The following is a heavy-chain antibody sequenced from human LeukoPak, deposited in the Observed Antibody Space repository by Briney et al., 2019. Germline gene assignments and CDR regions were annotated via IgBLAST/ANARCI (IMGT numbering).Heavy chain of an antibody. V-gene: IGHV3-30*02. CDR2: IRYDGSNK. CDR3: AKDRQWLVRGIDY. D-gene: IGHD6-19*01. J-gene: IGHJ4*02. CDR1: GFTFSSYA. Sequence: GGSLRLSCAASGFTFSSYAMSWVRQAPGKGLEWVAFIRYDGSNKYYADSVKGRFTISRDNSKNTLYLQMNSLRAEDTAVYYCAKDRQWLVRGIDYWGQGTLVTVSS.